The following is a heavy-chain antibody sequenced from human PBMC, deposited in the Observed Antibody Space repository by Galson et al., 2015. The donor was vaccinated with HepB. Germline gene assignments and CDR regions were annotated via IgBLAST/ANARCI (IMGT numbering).Heavy chain of an antibody. V-gene: IGHV1-8*01. J-gene: IGHJ6*02. D-gene: IGHD6-13*01. Sequence: SVKVSCKASGYTFTSYDINWVRQATGQGLEWMGWMNPNSGNTGYAQKFQGRVTMTRNTSISTAYMELSSLRSEDTAVYYCARVGDSSSWYFLDYYYYGMDVWGQGTTVTVSS. CDR1: GYTFTSYD. CDR3: ARVGDSSSWYFLDYYYYGMDV. CDR2: MNPNSGNT.